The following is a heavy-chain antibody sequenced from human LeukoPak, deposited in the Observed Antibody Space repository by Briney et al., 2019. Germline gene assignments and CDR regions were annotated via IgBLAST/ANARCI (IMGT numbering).Heavy chain of an antibody. CDR1: GFTFSSYG. D-gene: IGHD5-18*01. V-gene: IGHV3-30*03. Sequence: PGRSLRLSCAASGFTFSSYGMHWVRQAPGKGLEWVAVISYDGSNKYYADSVKGRFTISRDNSKNTLYLQMNSLRAEDTAVYYCARSKVEGYSYGFDAFDIWGQGTMVTVSS. CDR2: ISYDGSNK. CDR3: ARSKVEGYSYGFDAFDI. J-gene: IGHJ3*02.